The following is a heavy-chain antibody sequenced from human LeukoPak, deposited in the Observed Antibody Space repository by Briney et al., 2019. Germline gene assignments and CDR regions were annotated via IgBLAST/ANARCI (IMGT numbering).Heavy chain of an antibody. D-gene: IGHD6-25*01. CDR3: ARDRGIGIAAYYFDY. J-gene: IGHJ4*02. Sequence: PGGSLRLSCAASGFTFSSYAMSWVRQAPGKGLEWVSAISGSGGSTYYADSVKGRFTISRDNSKNTLYLQMGSLRAEDMAVYYCARDRGIGIAAYYFDYWGQGTLVTVSS. CDR1: GFTFSSYA. CDR2: ISGSGGST. V-gene: IGHV3-23*01.